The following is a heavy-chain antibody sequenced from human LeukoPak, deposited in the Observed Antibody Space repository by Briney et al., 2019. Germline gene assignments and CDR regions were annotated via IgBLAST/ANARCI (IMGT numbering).Heavy chain of an antibody. CDR1: GDTVSSNSVA. J-gene: IGHJ4*02. V-gene: IGHV6-1*01. CDR2: TYYRSNWVN. D-gene: IGHD3-16*01. Sequence: SRTLSLTCVISGDTVSSNSVAWNWIRQSPSRGLEWLGRTYYRSNWVNEYAASVKSRMSIDPDTSKNQFSLQLNSVTPEDTAVYYCAREVGGMRSPFDYWAQGTLVTVSS. CDR3: AREVGGMRSPFDY.